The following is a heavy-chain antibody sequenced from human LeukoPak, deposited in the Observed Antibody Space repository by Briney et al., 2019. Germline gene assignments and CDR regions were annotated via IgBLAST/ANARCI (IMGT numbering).Heavy chain of an antibody. CDR2: ISYDGSNK. CDR1: GFTFSSYG. J-gene: IGHJ4*02. CDR3: ARPGLRWLTLYRYFDY. D-gene: IGHD4-23*01. V-gene: IGHV3-30*03. Sequence: GGSLRLSCAASGFTFSSYGMHWVRQAPGKGLEWVAVISYDGSNKYYADSVKGRFTISRDNSKNTLYLQMNSLRAEDTAVYYCARPGLRWLTLYRYFDYWGQGTLVTVSS.